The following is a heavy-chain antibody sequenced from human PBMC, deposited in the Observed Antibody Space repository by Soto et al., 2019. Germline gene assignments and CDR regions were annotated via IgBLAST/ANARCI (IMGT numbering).Heavy chain of an antibody. D-gene: IGHD1-20*01. V-gene: IGHV1-18*01. Sequence: ASVKVSCKASGYTFTNFGVTWVRRAPGQGLEWMGWISAYTDTPNYAQKFQGRVTMTIDTSTSTAYMDLRSLTSDDTAVYYCARVITGVEALFDPWGQGTLVTVSS. CDR1: GYTFTNFG. CDR3: ARVITGVEALFDP. J-gene: IGHJ5*02. CDR2: ISAYTDTP.